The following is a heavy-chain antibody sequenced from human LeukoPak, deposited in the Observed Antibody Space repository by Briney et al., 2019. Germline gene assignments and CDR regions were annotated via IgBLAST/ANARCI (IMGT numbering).Heavy chain of an antibody. J-gene: IGHJ4*02. Sequence: SVTVSCKASGGTFSSYAISWVRQAPGQGLEWMGGIIPIFGTANYAQKFQGRVTITADESTSTAYMELSSLRSEDTAVYYCARSYSSGWSGDDYWGQGTLVTVSS. CDR2: IIPIFGTA. CDR3: ARSYSSGWSGDDY. V-gene: IGHV1-69*13. D-gene: IGHD6-19*01. CDR1: GGTFSSYA.